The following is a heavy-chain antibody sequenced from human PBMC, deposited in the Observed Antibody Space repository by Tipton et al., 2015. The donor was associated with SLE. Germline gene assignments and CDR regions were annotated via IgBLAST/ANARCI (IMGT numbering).Heavy chain of an antibody. D-gene: IGHD2-2*01. V-gene: IGHV3-30*04. CDR2: ISYDGSNK. J-gene: IGHJ6*03. CDR3: ARSLLGYCSSTSCRYYYYMDV. CDR1: GFTFSSYA. Sequence: QLVQSGGGVVQPGRSLRLSCAASGFTFSSYAMHWVRQAPGKGLEWVAVISYDGSNKYYADSVKGRFTISRDNSKNTLYLQMNSLRAEDTAVYYCARSLLGYCSSTSCRYYYYMDVWGKGTTVTVSS.